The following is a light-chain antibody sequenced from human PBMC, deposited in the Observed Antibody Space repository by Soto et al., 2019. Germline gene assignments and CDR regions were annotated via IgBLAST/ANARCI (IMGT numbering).Light chain of an antibody. J-gene: IGKJ3*01. CDR2: GAS. CDR1: QSVGSH. CDR3: QPYDNWPPFT. V-gene: IGKV3-15*01. Sequence: EIVMTQSPVTLSVSPGERATLSCRASQSVGSHLAWYQQRPGQAPRLLIYGASYRATGIPASFSGSGSGTDFTLTIISLQSEDFAVYYCQPYDNWPPFTFGPGTKGDIK.